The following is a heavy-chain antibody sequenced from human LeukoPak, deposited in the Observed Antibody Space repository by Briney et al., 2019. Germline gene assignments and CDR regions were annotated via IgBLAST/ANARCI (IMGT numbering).Heavy chain of an antibody. D-gene: IGHD3-22*01. J-gene: IGHJ2*01. CDR2: IYTSGST. Sequence: PSETLSLTCTVSGGSISSYYWSWIRQPAGKGLEWIGRIYTSGSTNYNPSLKSRVTMSVDTSKNQFSLKLSSVTAADTAVYYCARGWTYYYDSSGYYSGPGYFDLWGRGTLVTVSS. V-gene: IGHV4-4*07. CDR3: ARGWTYYYDSSGYYSGPGYFDL. CDR1: GGSISSYY.